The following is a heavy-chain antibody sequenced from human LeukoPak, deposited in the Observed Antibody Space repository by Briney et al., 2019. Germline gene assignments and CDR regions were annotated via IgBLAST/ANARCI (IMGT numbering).Heavy chain of an antibody. D-gene: IGHD2-2*01. CDR2: IRYDGSNK. CDR1: GFTFSSYG. CDR3: AKDPGVVPAASYYFDY. Sequence: PGGSLRLSCAASGFTFSSYGMHWVRQAPGKGLEWVAFIRYDGSNKYYADSEKGRFTISRDNSKNTLYLQMNSLRAEDTAVYYCAKDPGVVPAASYYFDYWGQGTLVTVSS. V-gene: IGHV3-30*02. J-gene: IGHJ4*02.